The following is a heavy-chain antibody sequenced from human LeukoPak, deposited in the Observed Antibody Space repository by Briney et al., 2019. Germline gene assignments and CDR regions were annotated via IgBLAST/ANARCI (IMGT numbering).Heavy chain of an antibody. CDR2: INHSGST. CDR1: GGSFSGYY. Sequence: PSETLSLTCAVYGGSFSGYYWSWIRQSPGKGLEWIGEINHSGSTNYNPSLKSRVTISVDTSKNQFSLKLSSVTAADTAVYYCAREVGKYYYYYGMDVWGQGTTVTVSS. V-gene: IGHV4-34*01. D-gene: IGHD4-23*01. CDR3: AREVGKYYYYYGMDV. J-gene: IGHJ6*02.